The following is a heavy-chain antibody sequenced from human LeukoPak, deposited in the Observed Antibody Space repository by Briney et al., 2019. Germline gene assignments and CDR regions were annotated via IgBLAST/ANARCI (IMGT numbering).Heavy chain of an antibody. D-gene: IGHD1-14*01. CDR3: ARERKREDSCAI. V-gene: IGHV4-30-4*01. Sequence: PSQTLSLTCTVSGGSISSGDYYWSWIRQPPGKGLEWIGYIYYSGSTYYNSSLKSRVTISVDTYKNQFSLKLSSVTAADTAVYYCARERKREDSCAILGQGTMVTVSS. J-gene: IGHJ3*02. CDR2: IYYSGST. CDR1: GGSISSGDYY.